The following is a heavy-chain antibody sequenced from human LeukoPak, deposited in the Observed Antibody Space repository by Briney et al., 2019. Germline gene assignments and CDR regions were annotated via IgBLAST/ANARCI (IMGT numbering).Heavy chain of an antibody. J-gene: IGHJ4*02. CDR2: IGGDGGRT. V-gene: IGHV3-23*01. CDR3: AKASRQGAVASPLDY. D-gene: IGHD6-19*01. CDR1: GFMFTTYA. Sequence: GGSLRLSCAASGFMFTTYAMSWVRQAPGKGLEWVSAIGGDGGRTYYADSVKGRFTISRDNSKDTVFLQMNSLRAEDTAIYYCAKASRQGAVASPLDYWGQGTLVTVSS.